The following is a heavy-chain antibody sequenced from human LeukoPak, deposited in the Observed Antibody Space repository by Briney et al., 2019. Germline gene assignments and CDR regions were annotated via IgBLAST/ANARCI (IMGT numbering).Heavy chain of an antibody. D-gene: IGHD2-15*01. J-gene: IGHJ5*02. CDR1: GFTFSSYA. V-gene: IGHV3-30-3*01. CDR2: ISYDGSNK. Sequence: GGSLRLSCAASGFTFSSYAMHWVRQAPGKGLEWVAVISYDGSNKYYADSVKGRFTISRDNSKNTLYLQMNSLRAEDTAVYYCARDLEDCSGGSCYSWFDPWGQGTLVTVSS. CDR3: ARDLEDCSGGSCYSWFDP.